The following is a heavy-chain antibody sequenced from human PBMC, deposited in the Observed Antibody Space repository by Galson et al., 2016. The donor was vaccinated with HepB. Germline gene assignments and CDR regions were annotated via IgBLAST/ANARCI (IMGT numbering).Heavy chain of an antibody. CDR1: GFPFSSYM. CDR3: ARLGRYTGWYSVY. J-gene: IGHJ4*02. V-gene: IGHV3-74*01. D-gene: IGHD3-16*02. CDR2: INSDGSTT. Sequence: SLRLSCAASGFPFSSYMMHWVRQAPGKGLVWVTRINSDGSTTIYADSVKGLFTISRDNAKNTVYLQMNSLRAEDTAVYYCARLGRYTGWYSVYWGQGTLVTVSS.